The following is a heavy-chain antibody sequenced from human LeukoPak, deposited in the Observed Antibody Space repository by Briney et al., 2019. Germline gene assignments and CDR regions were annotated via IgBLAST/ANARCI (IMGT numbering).Heavy chain of an antibody. V-gene: IGHV1-69*13. CDR2: IIPTFGTA. CDR1: GGTFSSYA. CDR3: ARVRGASRWYMDV. Sequence: ASVKVSCKASGGTFSSYAISWVRQAPGQGLEWMGGIIPTFGTANYAQKFRGRVTITADESTSTAYMELSSLRSEDTAVYYCARVRGASRWYMDVWGKGTTVTVSS. J-gene: IGHJ6*03. D-gene: IGHD1-26*01.